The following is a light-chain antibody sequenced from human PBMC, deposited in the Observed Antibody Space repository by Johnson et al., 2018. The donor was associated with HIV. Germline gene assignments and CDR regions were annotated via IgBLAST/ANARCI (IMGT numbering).Light chain of an antibody. J-gene: IGLJ1*01. CDR3: GTWDTSLSPGGV. V-gene: IGLV1-51*02. CDR2: ENS. Sequence: QSVLTQPPSVSAAPGQKVTISCSGSSSNIGNKYVSWYQQLPGTAPKLLIYENSKRPSGIPDRFSGSKSGTSATLGITGLQTGDEADYYCGTWDTSLSPGGVFGTGTKVPVL. CDR1: SSNIGNKY.